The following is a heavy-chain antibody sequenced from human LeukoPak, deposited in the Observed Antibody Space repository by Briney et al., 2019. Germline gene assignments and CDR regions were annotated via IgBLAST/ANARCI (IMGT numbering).Heavy chain of an antibody. Sequence: SETLSLTCTVSGGSISSYYWSWIRQPPGKGLEWIGYIYYSGSTNYNPSLKSRVTISVDRSKNQFSLKLSSVTAADTAVYYCASLYYYDSSGYYRELDYWGQGTLVTVSS. CDR3: ASLYYYDSSGYYRELDY. CDR1: GGSISSYY. D-gene: IGHD3-22*01. V-gene: IGHV4-59*12. J-gene: IGHJ4*02. CDR2: IYYSGST.